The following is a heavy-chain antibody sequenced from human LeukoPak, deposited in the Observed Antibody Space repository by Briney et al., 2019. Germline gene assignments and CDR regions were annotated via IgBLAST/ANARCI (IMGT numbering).Heavy chain of an antibody. CDR1: GYTLTKLS. J-gene: IGHJ3*02. D-gene: IGHD3-16*02. Sequence: ASVKVSCKVSGYTLTKLSMHWGRHAPREGLEWMGGFDPEDGETIYAHKFQGRRTMTEDTSTDTAYMELSSLRSEDTAVYYCATASMITFGGVIVMGFDIWGQGAMVTVSS. CDR3: ATASMITFGGVIVMGFDI. V-gene: IGHV1-24*01. CDR2: FDPEDGET.